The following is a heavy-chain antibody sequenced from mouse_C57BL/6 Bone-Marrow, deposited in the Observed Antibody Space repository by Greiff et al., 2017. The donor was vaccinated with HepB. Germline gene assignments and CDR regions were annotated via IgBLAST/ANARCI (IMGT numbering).Heavy chain of an antibody. D-gene: IGHD2-3*01. CDR2: ISSGSSTI. CDR3: ARSDGLGPRGFDY. CDR1: GFTFSDYG. J-gene: IGHJ2*01. V-gene: IGHV5-17*01. Sequence: EVKLVESGGGLVKPGGSLKLSCAASGFTFSDYGMHWVRQAPEKGLEWVAYISSGSSTIYYADTVKGRFTISRDNDKNTLFLQMTSLRSEDTAMYYCARSDGLGPRGFDYWGQGTTLTVSS.